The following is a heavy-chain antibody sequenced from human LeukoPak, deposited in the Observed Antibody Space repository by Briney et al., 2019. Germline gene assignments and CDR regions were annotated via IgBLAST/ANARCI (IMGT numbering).Heavy chain of an antibody. CDR3: AKGGYFVFEV. CDR1: GFPFSAYD. D-gene: IGHD3-9*01. V-gene: IGHV3-23*01. J-gene: IGHJ3*01. CDR2: FSRSGAT. Sequence: GGSLRLSCAASGFPFSAYDMQGVRQAPGKGREWFSGFSRSGATYYTDSLNGRFTISRDKSESTLYLQMNTLRAEDTAIHYCAKGGYFVFEVWAQGTVVAVSS.